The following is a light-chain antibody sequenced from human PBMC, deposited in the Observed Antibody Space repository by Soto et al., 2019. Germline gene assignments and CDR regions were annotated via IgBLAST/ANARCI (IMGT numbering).Light chain of an antibody. J-gene: IGKJ2*01. CDR3: LHHNGYPPV. CDR2: LAS. Sequence: DIQMTQSPSSLSASVGDTVTITCRASQHITNDCAWYQQKAGRAPKCLILLASRLQTGVPSRFSGSGSGTEFTLTSCSLQPEDFATYYWLHHNGYPPVFGQGTKVEIK. V-gene: IGKV1-17*01. CDR1: QHITND.